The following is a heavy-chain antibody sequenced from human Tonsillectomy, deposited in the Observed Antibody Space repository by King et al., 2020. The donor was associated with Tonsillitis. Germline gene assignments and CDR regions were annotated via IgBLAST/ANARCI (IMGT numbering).Heavy chain of an antibody. D-gene: IGHD3-3*01. CDR3: ARYDFWSGYHDY. J-gene: IGHJ4*02. V-gene: IGHV1-18*01. Sequence: QLVQSGVEVKKPGASVKVSCKASGYTFTSYGISWVRQAPGQGLEWMGWISGYNGNTNYAQKLQGRVTITTDTSTTTAYMEVRSLRSDDTAVYYCARYDFWSGYHDYWGQGTLLTVSS. CDR2: ISGYNGNT. CDR1: GYTFTSYG.